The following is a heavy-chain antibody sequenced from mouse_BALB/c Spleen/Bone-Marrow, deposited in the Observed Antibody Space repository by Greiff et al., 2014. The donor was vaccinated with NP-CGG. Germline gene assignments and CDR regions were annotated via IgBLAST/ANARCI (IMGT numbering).Heavy chain of an antibody. CDR3: ARRGESSLLRPRYFDV. V-gene: IGHV5-9-1*01. CDR2: ISSGGTYT. CDR1: GFTFSNYV. D-gene: IGHD1-2*01. Sequence: EVMLVESGGGLVKPGGSLKLSCAASGFTFSNYVMSWIRQTPEKGLEWVATISSGGTYTFYPDSVKGRFTISRDNAKNTLYLQMSSLRSEDTAMYYCARRGESSLLRPRYFDVWGAGTTVTVSS. J-gene: IGHJ1*01.